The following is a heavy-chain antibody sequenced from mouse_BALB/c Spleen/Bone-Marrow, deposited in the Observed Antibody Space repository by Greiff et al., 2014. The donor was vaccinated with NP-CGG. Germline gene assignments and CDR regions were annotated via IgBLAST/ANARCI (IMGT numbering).Heavy chain of an antibody. J-gene: IGHJ4*01. CDR2: IDPANGNT. D-gene: IGHD2-1*01. CDR1: GFNIKDTY. V-gene: IGHV14-3*02. Sequence: VQLKESGAELVKPGASVKLSCTAPGFNIKDTYMHWVKQRPEQGLEWIGRIDPANGNTKYDPKFQGKATITADTSSNTAYLQLSSLTSEDTAVYYCAIYYGNYYAMDYWGQGTSVTVSS. CDR3: AIYYGNYYAMDY.